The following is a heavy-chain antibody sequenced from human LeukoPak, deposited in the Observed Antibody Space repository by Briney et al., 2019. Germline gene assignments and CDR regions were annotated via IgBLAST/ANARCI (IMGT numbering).Heavy chain of an antibody. CDR1: GFTFTSSA. CDR3: ARDESSSSWYRTYFY. J-gene: IGHJ4*02. Sequence: GTSVKVSCKASGFTFTSSAVQWVRQARGQRLKWIGWIVVGSGNTNYAQKFQERVTITRDMSTSTAYMELSSLRSEDTAVYYCARDESSSSWYRTYFYWGQGTLVTVSS. D-gene: IGHD6-13*01. V-gene: IGHV1-58*01. CDR2: IVVGSGNT.